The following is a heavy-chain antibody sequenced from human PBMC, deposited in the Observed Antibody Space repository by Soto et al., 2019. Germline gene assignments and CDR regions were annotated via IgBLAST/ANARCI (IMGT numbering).Heavy chain of an antibody. CDR1: GSSLGAFH. J-gene: IGHJ4*02. CDR3: ARAHDFWGGRQQPIDS. D-gene: IGHD3-3*01. Sequence: SETLSLTCAIYGSSLGAFHWTWIRQPPGKGLEWIWELIHGGSTTYNPSLKSRVTFSLDTSKSQFSLHLLSVTAADTAVYYCARAHDFWGGRQQPIDSWGQGTLVTVSS. CDR2: LIHGGST. V-gene: IGHV4-34*12.